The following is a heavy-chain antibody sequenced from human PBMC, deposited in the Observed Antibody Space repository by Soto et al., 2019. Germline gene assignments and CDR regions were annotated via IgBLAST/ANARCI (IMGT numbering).Heavy chain of an antibody. J-gene: IGHJ4*02. V-gene: IGHV1-69*01. CDR2: IVHGFGTA. CDR1: GGTSNNNA. CDR3: ATLQGSGTYYDDDY. Sequence: QVQLVQSGAEVKKPGSSVKVSFKASGGTSNNNANSWVRQAPGQGLEWLGGIVHGFGTASYAQKFRGRVRITADDSTRTLNMELSSLRSDDTAVYYCATLQGSGTYYDDDYWGQGTLVTVSS. D-gene: IGHD3-10*01.